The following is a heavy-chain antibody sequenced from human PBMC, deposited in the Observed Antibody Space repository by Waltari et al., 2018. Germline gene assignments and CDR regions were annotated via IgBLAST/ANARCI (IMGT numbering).Heavy chain of an antibody. CDR1: AGSFSGYS. D-gene: IGHD4-4*01. Sequence: QVQLQQRGAGLLKPSETLSLTCAVYAGSFSGYSWSWIRQPPGKGLEWIGEINHSGSTNYNPSRKSRVTISVDTSKNQFSLKLSSVTAADTAVYYWARGSNRRGAPPDYWGQGTLVTVSS. CDR3: ARGSNRRGAPPDY. V-gene: IGHV4-34*01. CDR2: INHSGST. J-gene: IGHJ4*02.